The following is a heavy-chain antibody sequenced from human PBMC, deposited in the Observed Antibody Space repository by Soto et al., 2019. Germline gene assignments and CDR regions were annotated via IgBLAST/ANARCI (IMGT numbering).Heavy chain of an antibody. J-gene: IGHJ3*02. CDR3: AKRDTASPRGAFDT. D-gene: IGHD2-21*02. V-gene: IGHV3-23*01. CDR1: GFTFSNFA. Sequence: GGSLRLSCAASGFTFSNFAMNWVRQAPGKGLEWVSGISGRGGTTYYADSVQGRFTISRDNSKNTLYLQMNSLRAEDTALYYCAKRDTASPRGAFDTWGQETIVTVSS. CDR2: ISGRGGTT.